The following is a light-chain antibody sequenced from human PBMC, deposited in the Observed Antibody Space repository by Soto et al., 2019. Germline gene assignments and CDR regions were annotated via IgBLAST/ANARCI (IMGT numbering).Light chain of an antibody. Sequence: QSVLTQAPSASASLGASVKLTCTLDSGHSSYAIAWHQQQPQKGPRYLMKVNSDGSHIKGDGIPDRFSGSSSGAERYLTISSLQSEDETDYFCQTWGSGVWVFGGGTQLTVL. CDR2: VNSDGSH. CDR1: SGHSSYA. V-gene: IGLV4-69*01. J-gene: IGLJ3*02. CDR3: QTWGSGVWV.